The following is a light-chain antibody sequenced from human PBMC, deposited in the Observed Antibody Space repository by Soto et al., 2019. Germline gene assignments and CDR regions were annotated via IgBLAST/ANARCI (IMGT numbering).Light chain of an antibody. CDR3: GTWDSSLSARV. CDR2: DNN. V-gene: IGLV1-51*01. J-gene: IGLJ3*02. CDR1: SYNIGNNY. Sequence: QSVLTQPPSVSAAPGQKVTISCSGSSYNIGNNYVSWYQQLPGTAPKLLIYDNNQRPSGIPDRFSGSKSGTSATLGITGLQTGDEADYYCGTWDSSLSARVYGGGTKLTVL.